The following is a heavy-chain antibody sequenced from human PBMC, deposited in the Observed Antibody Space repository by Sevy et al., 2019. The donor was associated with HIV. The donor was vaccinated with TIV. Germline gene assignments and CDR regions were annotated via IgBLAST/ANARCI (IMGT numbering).Heavy chain of an antibody. V-gene: IGHV3-23*01. Sequence: GGSLRLSFAASGFTFSKYSMSGFRQPPGKGLEWVSTLSFGGGEINYADSVKGRFTISRDNSKSSVYLQMNNLRPEDTAVYYCAREGCTKPHDYWGQGTLVTVSS. CDR1: GFTFSKYS. CDR3: AREGCTKPHDY. CDR2: LSFGGGEI. J-gene: IGHJ4*02. D-gene: IGHD2-8*01.